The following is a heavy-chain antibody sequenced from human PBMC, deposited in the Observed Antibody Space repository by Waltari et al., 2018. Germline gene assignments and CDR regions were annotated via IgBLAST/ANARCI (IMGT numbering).Heavy chain of an antibody. D-gene: IGHD4-17*01. V-gene: IGHV1-24*01. CDR2: FDPEDGET. CDR1: GYTRTQLS. Sequence: QVQLVQSGAEVKKPGASVKFSCKVSGYTRTQLSMHRVRHTPGQGLEWMGGFDPEDGETIYAQKFQGRVTMTEDTSTDTAYMELSSLRSEDTAVYYCATTKSQDYGDYGDVTDYWGQGTLVTVSS. J-gene: IGHJ4*02. CDR3: ATTKSQDYGDYGDVTDY.